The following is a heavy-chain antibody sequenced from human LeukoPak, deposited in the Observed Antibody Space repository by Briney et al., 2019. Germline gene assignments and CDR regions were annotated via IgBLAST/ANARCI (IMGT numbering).Heavy chain of an antibody. D-gene: IGHD5-12*01. CDR3: ARRTTRVATIDAFDI. J-gene: IGHJ3*02. V-gene: IGHV5-51*01. CDR2: IYPGDSDT. CDR1: GYSFTNYW. Sequence: GESLKISCKGSGYSFTNYWICWVRQMPGKSLEGMVIIYPGDSDTRYSPSFQGQVTISADKSISTAYLQWSRLKASDTAMYYCARRTTRVATIDAFDIWGQGTMVTVCS.